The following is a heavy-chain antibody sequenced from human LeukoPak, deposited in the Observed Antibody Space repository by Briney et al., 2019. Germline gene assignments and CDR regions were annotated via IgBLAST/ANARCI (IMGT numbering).Heavy chain of an antibody. V-gene: IGHV3-30*04. CDR2: ISDDGSNK. CDR1: GFTFSSYA. J-gene: IGHJ4*02. D-gene: IGHD6-19*01. CDR3: ARGARYSSGWYGDY. Sequence: PGRSLRLSCAASGFTFSSYAMHWVGQAPGKGLEWVAVISDDGSNKYYADSVKGRFTISRDDSKNTLYLQMNSLRAEDTAVYYCARGARYSSGWYGDYWGQGTLVTVSS.